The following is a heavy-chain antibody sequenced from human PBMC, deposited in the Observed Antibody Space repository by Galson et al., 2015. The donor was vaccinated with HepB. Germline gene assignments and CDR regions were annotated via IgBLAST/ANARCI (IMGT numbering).Heavy chain of an antibody. CDR3: ARHVSSGWYGVLYYYYGMDV. J-gene: IGHJ6*02. CDR1: GGSISSSSYY. Sequence: ETLSLTCTVSGGSISSSSYYWGWIRQPPGKGLEWIGSIYYSGSTYYNPSLKSRVTISVDTSKNQFSLKLSSVTAADTAVYYCARHVSSGWYGVLYYYYGMDVWGQGTTVTVSS. CDR2: IYYSGST. V-gene: IGHV4-39*01. D-gene: IGHD6-19*01.